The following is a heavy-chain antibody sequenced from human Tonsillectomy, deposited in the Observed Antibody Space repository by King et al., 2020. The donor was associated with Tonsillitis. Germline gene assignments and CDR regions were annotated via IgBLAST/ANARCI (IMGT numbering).Heavy chain of an antibody. J-gene: IGHJ4*02. D-gene: IGHD2-2*02. CDR3: ARDFCSSSTCYKEELGF. V-gene: IGHV3-21*01. Sequence: VQLVESGGGLVKPGGSLRLSCEVSGLTFSTYMMNWVRQAPGKGLEWVASITSASTYIYSADSVKGRFIISRDNAKNSLFLQMNSLRAGDTAVYYCARDFCSSSTCYKEELGFWGQGTLVTVSS. CDR1: GLTFSTYM. CDR2: ITSASTYI.